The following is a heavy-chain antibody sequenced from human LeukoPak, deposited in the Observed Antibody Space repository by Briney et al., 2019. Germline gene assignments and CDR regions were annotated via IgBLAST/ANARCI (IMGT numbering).Heavy chain of an antibody. J-gene: IGHJ6*03. CDR3: ARGIVNYRYYYYYMDV. CDR1: GFTLDDYG. V-gene: IGHV3-20*04. D-gene: IGHD1-26*01. Sequence: PGGSLRLSCAASGFTLDDYGMSWVRQAPGKGLEWVSGINWNGGSTGYADSVKGRFTISRDNAKNSLYLQMNSLRAEDTALYYCARGIVNYRYYYYYMDVWGKGTTVTVSS. CDR2: INWNGGST.